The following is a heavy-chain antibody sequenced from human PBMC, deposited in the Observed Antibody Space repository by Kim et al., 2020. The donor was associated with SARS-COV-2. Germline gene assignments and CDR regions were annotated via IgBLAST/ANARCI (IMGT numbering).Heavy chain of an antibody. J-gene: IGHJ6*02. V-gene: IGHV3-48*03. D-gene: IGHD4-17*01. CDR3: ARERRAYGDYGYYYYGMDV. CDR1: GFTFSSYE. CDR2: ISSSGSTI. Sequence: GGSLRLSCAASGFTFSSYEMNWVRQAPGKGLEWVSYISSSGSTIYYADSVKGRFTISRDNAKNSLYLQMNSLRAEDTAVYYCARERRAYGDYGYYYYGMDVWGQGTTVTVSS.